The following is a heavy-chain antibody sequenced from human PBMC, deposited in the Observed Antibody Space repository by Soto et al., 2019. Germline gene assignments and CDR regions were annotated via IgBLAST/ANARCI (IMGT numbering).Heavy chain of an antibody. CDR1: GGTFSSYA. Sequence: SVKVSCKASGGTFSSYAISCVRQAPGQGLEWMGGIIPIFGSANYAQKFQGRVTITADESTSTAYMELSGLRSEDTAVYYCAKEDYQLLDSLYYYDGMDVWGQGTTVTVSS. CDR2: IIPIFGSA. V-gene: IGHV1-69*13. CDR3: AKEDYQLLDSLYYYDGMDV. J-gene: IGHJ6*02. D-gene: IGHD2-2*01.